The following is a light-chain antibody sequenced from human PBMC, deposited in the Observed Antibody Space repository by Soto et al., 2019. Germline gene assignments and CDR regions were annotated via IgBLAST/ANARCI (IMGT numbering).Light chain of an antibody. CDR1: QGISSY. J-gene: IGKJ1*01. CDR2: AAS. Sequence: AIRMTQSPSSLSASTGDRVTITCRASQGISSYLAWYQQKPGKAPNLLIYAASTLQSGVPSRFSGSGSGTVFPPTTPSLQSKVFEPYYCKHYYSYPRTSAQGPKVKI. V-gene: IGKV1-8*01. CDR3: KHYYSYPRT.